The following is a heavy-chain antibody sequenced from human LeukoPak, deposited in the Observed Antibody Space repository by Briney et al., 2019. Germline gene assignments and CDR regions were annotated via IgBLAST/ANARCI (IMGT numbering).Heavy chain of an antibody. V-gene: IGHV3-66*02. Sequence: TGGSLRLSCAASGLTVSSNYMTWVRQAPGKGLEWVSVIYSGGSTYYADSVKGRFTISRDNYKNTVYLQMNSLRAEDTAVYYCARDPYNWNYIDYWGQGTLVTVSS. D-gene: IGHD1-1*01. CDR2: IYSGGST. CDR3: ARDPYNWNYIDY. J-gene: IGHJ4*02. CDR1: GLTVSSNY.